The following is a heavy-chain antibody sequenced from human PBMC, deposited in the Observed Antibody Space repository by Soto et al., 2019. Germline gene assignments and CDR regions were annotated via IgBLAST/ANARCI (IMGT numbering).Heavy chain of an antibody. D-gene: IGHD3-10*01. CDR1: GYTFPSYG. CDR2: ISAYNGNT. J-gene: IGHJ5*02. CDR3: AIDIFWGGFGDSNWLDP. V-gene: IGHV1-18*01. Sequence: ASVRVSFKASGYTFPSYGISWVRQPPGQGLEWMGWISAYNGNTNYAQKCQGRVTMTTDTSTSTAYMELRSLRSDDTSFYYCAIDIFWGGFGDSNWLDPWGQGTLVTVSS.